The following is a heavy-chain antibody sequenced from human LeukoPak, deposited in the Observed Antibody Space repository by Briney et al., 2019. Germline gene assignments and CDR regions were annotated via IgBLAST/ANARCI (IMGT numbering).Heavy chain of an antibody. V-gene: IGHV3-30*02. CDR2: IRYDGSNK. D-gene: IGHD2-15*01. CDR3: AKEDCSGGSCYYDQDAFDI. Sequence: PGGSLRLSCAASGFTFLSYGMHWVRQAPGKGLEWVAFIRYDGSNKYYADSVKGRFTISRDNSKNTLYLQMNSLRAEDTAVYYCAKEDCSGGSCYYDQDAFDIWGQGTMVTVSS. CDR1: GFTFLSYG. J-gene: IGHJ3*02.